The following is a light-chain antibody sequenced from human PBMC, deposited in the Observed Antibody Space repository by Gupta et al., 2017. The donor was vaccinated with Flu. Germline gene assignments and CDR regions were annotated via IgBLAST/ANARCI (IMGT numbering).Light chain of an antibody. CDR2: AAT. J-gene: IGKJ4*01. CDR3: QQSSSEPT. V-gene: IGKV1-39*01. Sequence: GDRVTITCRASQSSSTYLNWYQQKPGKAPKLLIYAATSLQSGIPSRFSGSGSGTDFTLTISSLQHEDFASYYCQQSSSEPTFGGGTKVEIK. CDR1: QSSSTY.